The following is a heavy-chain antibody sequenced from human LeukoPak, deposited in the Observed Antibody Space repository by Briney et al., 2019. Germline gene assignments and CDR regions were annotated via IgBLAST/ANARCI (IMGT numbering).Heavy chain of an antibody. D-gene: IGHD3-10*01. V-gene: IGHV3-7*01. CDR2: IKEVGTVE. Sequence: GGTLRLSCAVSGFIFSRHSMSWLRRAPGKGLDWVAKIKEVGTVEYYVDSVKGPFTTSRDNAKNTVYLQMTTLRAEDTALYYCVRESGDYGSADMPGYYYYMDVWAKGTTVIVSS. CDR1: GFIFSRHS. CDR3: VRESGDYGSADMPGYYYYMDV. J-gene: IGHJ6*03.